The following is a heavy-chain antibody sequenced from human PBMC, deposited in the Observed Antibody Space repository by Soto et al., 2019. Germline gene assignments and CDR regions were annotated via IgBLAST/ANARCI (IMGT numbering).Heavy chain of an antibody. CDR3: ARWSYYDFWSGYRNYYFDY. J-gene: IGHJ4*02. V-gene: IGHV5-51*01. Sequence: GESLKISCKGSGYSFTSYWIGWVRQMPGKGLEWMGIIYPGDSDTRYSPSFQGQVTISADKSISTAYLQWSSLKASDTAMYYCARWSYYDFWSGYRNYYFDYWGQGTLVTVSS. D-gene: IGHD3-3*01. CDR1: GYSFTSYW. CDR2: IYPGDSDT.